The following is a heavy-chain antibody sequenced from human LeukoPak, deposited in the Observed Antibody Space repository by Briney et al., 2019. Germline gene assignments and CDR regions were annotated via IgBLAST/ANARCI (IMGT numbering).Heavy chain of an antibody. CDR1: GHTFTDYY. Sequence: ASVKVSCKASGHTFTDYYMHWVRQAPGQGLEWMGWINPNSGGTNFAQKFQGRVAMTRDTSISTVYMELGSLRSDDTAVYYCARARWQLVPYFDSWGQGTLVTVSS. CDR3: ARARWQLVPYFDS. CDR2: INPNSGGT. J-gene: IGHJ4*02. V-gene: IGHV1-2*02. D-gene: IGHD6-6*01.